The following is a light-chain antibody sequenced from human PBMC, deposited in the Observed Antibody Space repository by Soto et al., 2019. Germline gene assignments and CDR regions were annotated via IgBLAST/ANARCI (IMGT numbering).Light chain of an antibody. Sequence: QSVLTQPPSVSAAPGQTVTITCSGTYSNIGNNFVSWYQQLPGTAPRLLIYVNNKRPSGISDRFSGSKPGTSATLDITGLQTGDEADDYCGTWEHSRGEVVFGGGTKLTVL. J-gene: IGLJ2*01. CDR3: GTWEHSRGEVV. CDR1: YSNIGNNF. CDR2: VNN. V-gene: IGLV1-51*01.